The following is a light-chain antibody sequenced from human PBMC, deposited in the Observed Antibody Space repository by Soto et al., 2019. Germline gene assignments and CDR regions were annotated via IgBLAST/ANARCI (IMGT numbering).Light chain of an antibody. CDR3: AAWYESLHVRYV. Sequence: QSVLTQPPSASGTPGRRVTISCSGSGSNIGGSTVNWYQQRRGTAPKLPIYSNNQRPSGVPDRLAGSKSGTSACLAISGLQSEDDADYYCAAWYESLHVRYVCGTGTKVTVL. V-gene: IGLV1-44*01. CDR1: GSNIGGST. CDR2: SNN. J-gene: IGLJ1*01.